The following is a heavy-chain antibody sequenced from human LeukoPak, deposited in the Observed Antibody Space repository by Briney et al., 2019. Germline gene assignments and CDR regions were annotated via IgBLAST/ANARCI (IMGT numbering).Heavy chain of an antibody. J-gene: IGHJ6*04. D-gene: IGHD3-16*02. Sequence: GGSLRLSCAASGFTVSSNYMSWVRQAPGKGLEWVSVIYSGGSTYYADSVKGRFTISRDNSKNTLYLQMNSLRAEDTAVYYCAREAGLRLGELSFLDYYYGMDAWGKGTTVTVSS. CDR3: AREAGLRLGELSFLDYYYGMDA. CDR1: GFTVSSNY. CDR2: IYSGGST. V-gene: IGHV3-53*01.